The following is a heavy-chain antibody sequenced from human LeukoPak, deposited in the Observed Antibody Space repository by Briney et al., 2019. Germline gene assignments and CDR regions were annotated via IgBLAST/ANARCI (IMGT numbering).Heavy chain of an antibody. V-gene: IGHV4-59*01. CDR3: ARDRDYYGSGSYSHWFDP. Sequence: SETLSLTCTVSGGSISSYYWSWIRQPPGKGLEWIGYIYYSGGTNYNPSLKSRVTISVDTSKNQFSLKLSSVTAADTAVYYYARDRDYYGSGSYSHWFDPWGQGTLVTVSS. D-gene: IGHD3-10*01. CDR2: IYYSGGT. J-gene: IGHJ5*02. CDR1: GGSISSYY.